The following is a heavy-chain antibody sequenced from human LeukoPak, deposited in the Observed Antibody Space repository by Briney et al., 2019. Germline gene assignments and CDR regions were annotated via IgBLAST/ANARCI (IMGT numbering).Heavy chain of an antibody. CDR1: GFTFSSYS. V-gene: IGHV3-21*01. CDR2: ISSSSSYI. J-gene: IGHJ4*02. D-gene: IGHD1-26*01. CDR3: AKDRNSGSYEGGEDFDY. Sequence: GGSLRLSCAASGFTFSSYSMNWVRQAPGEGLEWVSSISSSSSYIYYADSVKGRFTISRDNAKNSLYLQMNSLRAEDTAVYYCAKDRNSGSYEGGEDFDYWGQGTLVTVSS.